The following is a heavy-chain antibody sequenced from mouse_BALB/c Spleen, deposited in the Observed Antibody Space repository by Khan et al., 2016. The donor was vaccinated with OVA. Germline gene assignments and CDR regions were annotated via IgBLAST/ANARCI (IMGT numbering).Heavy chain of an antibody. Sequence: EVQLQESGPGLVKPSQSLSLTCSVTGYSITSGYYWNWIRQFPGNKLEWMGYKVYGGSTNYNPSLKNRISITRDTSKNQFFLQLTSVPTEDTATYNGVRGGRGFHHWGHGTLVTVSA. D-gene: IGHD1-2*01. CDR1: GYSITSGYY. V-gene: IGHV3-6*02. CDR3: VRGGRGFHH. J-gene: IGHJ3*01. CDR2: KVYGGST.